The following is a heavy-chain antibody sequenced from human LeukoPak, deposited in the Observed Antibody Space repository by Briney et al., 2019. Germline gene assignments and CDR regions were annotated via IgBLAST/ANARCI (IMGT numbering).Heavy chain of an antibody. Sequence: GGSLRLSCAASGFTFSNYGMHWVRQAPGKGLDWVAFISYDGSHKYYADSVKGRFTISRDNSKNTLYLQMNSLRAEDTAVYYCALIFGELSEEVEYWGQGTLVTVSS. CDR1: GFTFSNYG. V-gene: IGHV3-30*03. CDR2: ISYDGSHK. D-gene: IGHD3-10*01. CDR3: ALIFGELSEEVEY. J-gene: IGHJ4*02.